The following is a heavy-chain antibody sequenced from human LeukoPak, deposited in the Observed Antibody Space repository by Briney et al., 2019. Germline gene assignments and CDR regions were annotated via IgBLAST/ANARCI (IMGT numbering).Heavy chain of an antibody. CDR3: ARGPSSQGLGY. V-gene: IGHV4-34*01. CDR2: INHSGST. Sequence: PSETLSFTCAVYGGSFSGYYWSWIRQPPGKGLEWIGEINHSGSTNYNPSLKSRVTISVDTSKNQFSLKLSSVTAADTAVYYCARGPSSQGLGYWGQGTLVTVSS. CDR1: GGSFSGYY. J-gene: IGHJ4*02. D-gene: IGHD2-2*01.